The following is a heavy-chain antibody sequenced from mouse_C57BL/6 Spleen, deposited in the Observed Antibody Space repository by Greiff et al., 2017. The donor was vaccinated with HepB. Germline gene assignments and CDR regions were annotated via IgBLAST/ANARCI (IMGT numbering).Heavy chain of an antibody. CDR3: ARNWDGDYYAMDY. Sequence: EVQLVESGGGLVQPGGSLKLSCAASGFTFSDYYMYWVRQTPEKRLEWVAYISNGGGSTYYPDTVKGRFTISRDNAKNTLYLQMSRLKSEDTAMYYCARNWDGDYYAMDYWGQGTSVTASS. J-gene: IGHJ4*01. D-gene: IGHD4-1*01. CDR1: GFTFSDYY. V-gene: IGHV5-12*01. CDR2: ISNGGGST.